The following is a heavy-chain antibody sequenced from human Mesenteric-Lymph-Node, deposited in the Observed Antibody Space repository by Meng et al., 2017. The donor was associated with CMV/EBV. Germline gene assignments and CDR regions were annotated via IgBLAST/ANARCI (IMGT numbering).Heavy chain of an antibody. J-gene: IGHJ6*02. D-gene: IGHD1-7*01. CDR3: AKEQLELENYYYFGMDV. CDR2: IRGGGGGT. V-gene: IGHV3-23*01. CDR1: GFTFSNYV. Sequence: GESLKISCAASGFTFSNYVMTWVRQAPGKGLEWVSGIRGGGGGTDYADSVKGRFTISRDNSKNTLYLQMNSLRAEDTAVYYCAKEQLELENYYYFGMDVWGQGTTVTVSS.